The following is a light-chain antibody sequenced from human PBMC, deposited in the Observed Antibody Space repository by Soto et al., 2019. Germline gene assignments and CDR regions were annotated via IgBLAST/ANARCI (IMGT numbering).Light chain of an antibody. J-gene: IGLJ1*01. CDR3: SSYTTINTRDCV. CDR2: EVT. CDR1: SGDIGSYNR. Sequence: QCGRGHPASVSGSPGHLITISFTGTSGDIGSYNRVSWYQQHPGKAPKLIIYEVTDRPSGVSKRFSGSKSVNTASLTISGLQAEDEAEYYCSSYTTINTRDCVFGTGTKVTAL. V-gene: IGLV2-14*01.